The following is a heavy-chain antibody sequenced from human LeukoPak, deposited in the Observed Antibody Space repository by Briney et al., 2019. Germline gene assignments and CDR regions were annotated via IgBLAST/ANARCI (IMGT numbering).Heavy chain of an antibody. CDR3: AKDQDTAIVFDY. CDR2: IRYDGSNK. J-gene: IGHJ4*02. Sequence: GGSLRLSCAASGFTFSSYGMHWVRQAPGKGLVWVAFIRYDGSNKYYADSVKGRFTISRDNSRNTLYLQMNSLRAEDTAVYYCAKDQDTAIVFDYWGQGTLVTVSS. V-gene: IGHV3-30*02. CDR1: GFTFSSYG. D-gene: IGHD5-18*01.